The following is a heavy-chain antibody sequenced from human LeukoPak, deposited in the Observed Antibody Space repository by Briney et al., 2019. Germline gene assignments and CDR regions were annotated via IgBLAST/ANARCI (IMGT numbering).Heavy chain of an antibody. CDR2: INYDGSST. Sequence: SGGSLRLSCAASGFTFSSCWMHCVRQAPGKGLVWVPRINYDGSSTSYADSVKGRFTISRDNAKNMLYLQMNSLRAEDTAAYYCARGADYGDPWGQGTLVTVSS. J-gene: IGHJ5*02. V-gene: IGHV3-74*01. D-gene: IGHD4-17*01. CDR1: GFTFSSCW. CDR3: ARGADYGDP.